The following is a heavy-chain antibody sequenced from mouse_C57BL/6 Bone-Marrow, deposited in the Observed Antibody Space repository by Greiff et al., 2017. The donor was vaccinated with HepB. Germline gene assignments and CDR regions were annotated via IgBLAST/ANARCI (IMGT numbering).Heavy chain of an antibody. Sequence: EVQLVESGGGLVQPGGSLKLSCAASGFTFSDYYMYWVRQTPEKRLEWVAYISNGGGSTYYPDTVKGRFTISRDNAKNTLYLQMSRLKSEDTAMYYCARQGITTVVGDYYAMEYWGQGASVTVSS. J-gene: IGHJ4*01. CDR3: ARQGITTVVGDYYAMEY. CDR2: ISNGGGST. D-gene: IGHD1-1*01. CDR1: GFTFSDYY. V-gene: IGHV5-12*01.